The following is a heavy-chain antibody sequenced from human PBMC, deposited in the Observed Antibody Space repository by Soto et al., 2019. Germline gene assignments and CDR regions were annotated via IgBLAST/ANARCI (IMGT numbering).Heavy chain of an antibody. CDR2: INHSGST. CDR1: GGSFSGYY. V-gene: IGHV4-34*01. CDR3: ARGRAIIRVVVAAKGHWFDP. D-gene: IGHD2-15*01. Sequence: SETLSLTCAVYGGSFSGYYWSWIRQPPGKGLEWIGEINHSGSTNYNPSLKSRVTISVDTSKNQFSLKLSSVTAADTAVYYCARGRAIIRVVVAAKGHWFDPWGQGTLVTVSS. J-gene: IGHJ5*02.